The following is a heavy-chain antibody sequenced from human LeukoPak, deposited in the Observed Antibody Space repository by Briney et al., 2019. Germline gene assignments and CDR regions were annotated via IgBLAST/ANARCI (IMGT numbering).Heavy chain of an antibody. V-gene: IGHV3-23*01. CDR2: ISGSGGST. D-gene: IGHD2-2*01. Sequence: GGSLRPSCAASGFTFSSYAMSWVRQAPGKGLEWVSAISGSGGSTYYADSVKGRFTISRDNSKNTLYLQVNSLRAEDTAVYYCAKGPAYCSSTSCLRLDYWGQGTLVTVSS. CDR1: GFTFSSYA. J-gene: IGHJ4*02. CDR3: AKGPAYCSSTSCLRLDY.